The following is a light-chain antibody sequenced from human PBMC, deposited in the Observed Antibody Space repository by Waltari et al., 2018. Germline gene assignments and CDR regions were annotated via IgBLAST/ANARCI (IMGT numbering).Light chain of an antibody. V-gene: IGKV1-39*01. CDR2: AAS. CDR3: QQSYSTPRT. Sequence: DIQMTQSPSSLSASVGDRVTITCRAGQSISSYLNWYQQKPGKAPKLLIYAASSLQRGVPSRFSGSGSGTDFTLTISSLQPEDFATYYCQQSYSTPRTFGQGTKVEIK. CDR1: QSISSY. J-gene: IGKJ1*01.